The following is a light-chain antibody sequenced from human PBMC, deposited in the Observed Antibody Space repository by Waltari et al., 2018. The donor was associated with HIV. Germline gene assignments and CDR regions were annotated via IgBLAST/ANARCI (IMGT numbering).Light chain of an antibody. CDR1: SSDVGAYY. Sequence: QSALTQPASVSGSPGQSISISCTGTSSDVGAYYVSWYQHHPGKAPKVTIYEVSNRPSGVSNRFSGSKSGNTASLTISGLLPEDEADYFCSSYISSATPEFGGGTRLTVL. CDR2: EVS. J-gene: IGLJ3*02. V-gene: IGLV2-14*01. CDR3: SSYISSATPE.